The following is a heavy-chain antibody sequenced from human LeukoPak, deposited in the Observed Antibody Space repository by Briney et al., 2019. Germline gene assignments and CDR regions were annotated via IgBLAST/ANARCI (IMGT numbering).Heavy chain of an antibody. V-gene: IGHV1-69*15. D-gene: IGHD1-26*01. CDR2: IIPISGTT. CDR3: ARELRLGGNWFDP. CDR1: GGAFTSYA. Sequence: SVKVSCKTSGGAFTSYAITWVRQAPGQGLEWMGKIIPISGTTNYAQKFQGRVTFTADESTSTAYMELSSLRSEDTALYYCARELRLGGNWFDPWGQGTLVTVSS. J-gene: IGHJ5*02.